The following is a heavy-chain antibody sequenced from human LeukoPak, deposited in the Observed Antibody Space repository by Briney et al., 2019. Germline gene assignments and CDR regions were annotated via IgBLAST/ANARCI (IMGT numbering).Heavy chain of an antibody. Sequence: SETLSLTCAVYGGSFSGYYWSWIRQPPGKGLEWIGEINHSGSTNYNPSLKSRVTISVDTSKNQFSLKLSSVTAADTAVYYCARAKKEYSSGWYTWFDYWGQGTLVTVSS. CDR1: GGSFSGYY. CDR3: ARAKKEYSSGWYTWFDY. CDR2: INHSGST. J-gene: IGHJ4*02. D-gene: IGHD6-19*01. V-gene: IGHV4-34*01.